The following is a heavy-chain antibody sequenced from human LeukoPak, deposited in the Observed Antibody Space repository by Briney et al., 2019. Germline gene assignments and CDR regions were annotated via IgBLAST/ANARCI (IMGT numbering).Heavy chain of an antibody. CDR1: VGSISSYF. V-gene: IGHV4-59*01. CDR3: ARCGYSYGPGFDY. D-gene: IGHD5-18*01. CDR2: IYYSWST. Sequence: SETLFLTFTVSVGSISSYFWSWIRQPPGKGLEWIGYIYYSWSTNYNPSIKSRVAISLDTSKNQCSLKLSSVTAADTAVYYCARCGYSYGPGFDYWGQGTLVTVSS. J-gene: IGHJ4*02.